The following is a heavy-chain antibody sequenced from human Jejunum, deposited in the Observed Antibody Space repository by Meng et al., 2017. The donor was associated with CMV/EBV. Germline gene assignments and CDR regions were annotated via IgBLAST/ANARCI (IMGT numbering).Heavy chain of an antibody. V-gene: IGHV3-23*01. Sequence: SGFTFSNHAMSWVRQGPGKELEWVSSISIYGGSTFYADSVKGRFTISRDNSKDTLSLQMNSLRADDTAVYYCAKNLLSPSSFFDLWGQGTLVTVSS. CDR3: AKNLLSPSSFFDL. CDR1: GFTFSNHA. CDR2: ISIYGGST. J-gene: IGHJ4*02. D-gene: IGHD2-2*01.